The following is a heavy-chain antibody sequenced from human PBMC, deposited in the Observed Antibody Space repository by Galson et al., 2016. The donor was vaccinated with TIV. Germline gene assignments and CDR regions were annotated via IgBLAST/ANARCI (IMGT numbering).Heavy chain of an antibody. J-gene: IGHJ3*02. V-gene: IGHV3-74*01. Sequence: SLRLSCAASGFTFSTHWMHWVRQVPGKGLVWISRINSDGTSRSYVDSVKGRFTISRDNAKNTLYLQMNSLRAEDTAMYYCASSGWDSLEAFNIWGQGTMGTVSS. D-gene: IGHD6-19*01. CDR1: GFTFSTHW. CDR3: ASSGWDSLEAFNI. CDR2: INSDGTSR.